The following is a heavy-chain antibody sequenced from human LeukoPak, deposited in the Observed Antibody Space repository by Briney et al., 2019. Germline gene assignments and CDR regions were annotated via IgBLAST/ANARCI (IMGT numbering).Heavy chain of an antibody. J-gene: IGHJ4*02. CDR3: ACTINHPFDY. CDR2: IWYDGSNK. D-gene: IGHD1-14*01. V-gene: IGHV3-33*01. CDR1: GFTFSSYG. Sequence: PGRSLRLSCAASGFTFSSYGMHWVRQAPGKGLEWVAVIWYDGSNKYYADSVKGRFTISRDNSKNTLYLQMNSLRAEDTAVYYCACTINHPFDYWGQGTLVTVSS.